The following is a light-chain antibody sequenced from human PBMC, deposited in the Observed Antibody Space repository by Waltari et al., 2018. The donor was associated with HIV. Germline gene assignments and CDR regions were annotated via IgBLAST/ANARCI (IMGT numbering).Light chain of an antibody. CDR2: WAS. Sequence: DIVMTQSPDSLTVSLSERATINCTSSQTVFYSSDNQNYMAWYQQKPGQPPKVLIFWASTRAFGVSDRFSGSGSGTHVSLTLSSLQADDVGIYYCQQYYTVPPTFGGGTKVEI. V-gene: IGKV4-1*01. CDR1: QTVFYSSDNQNY. J-gene: IGKJ4*01. CDR3: QQYYTVPPT.